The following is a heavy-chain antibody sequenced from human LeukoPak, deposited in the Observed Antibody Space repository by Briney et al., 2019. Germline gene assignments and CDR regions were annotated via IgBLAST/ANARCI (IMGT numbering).Heavy chain of an antibody. CDR2: VNLQGST. Sequence: SETLSLTCGVSGGSITSTNHWTWVRQPPGKGLEWIGEVNLQGSTNYNPSLMGRVAISVDMSENHISLQLTSVTAADTAVYYCAREGGPYRPLDYSGQGTLVTVSS. CDR1: GGSITSTNH. CDR3: AREGGPYRPLDY. J-gene: IGHJ4*02. V-gene: IGHV4-4*02.